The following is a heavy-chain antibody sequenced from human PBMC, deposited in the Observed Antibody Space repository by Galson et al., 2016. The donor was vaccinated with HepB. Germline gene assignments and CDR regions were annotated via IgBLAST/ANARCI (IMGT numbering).Heavy chain of an antibody. D-gene: IGHD6-19*01. J-gene: IGHJ4*02. CDR2: MYYRSNWHY. Sequence: CAISGDSVSSNSAAWNWIRQSPSRGLEWLGRMYYRSNWHYDYAVSVKSRVTINPDTSKNQFSLQLNSVTPEDTAVYYCARVSLITASVWTWSAVDYWGLGTPVTVSS. CDR1: GDSVSSNSAA. V-gene: IGHV6-1*01. CDR3: ARVSLITASVWTWSAVDY.